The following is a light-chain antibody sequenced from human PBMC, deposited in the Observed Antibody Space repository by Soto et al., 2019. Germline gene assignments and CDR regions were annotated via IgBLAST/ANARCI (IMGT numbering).Light chain of an antibody. CDR3: QQYGSSPRT. CDR2: GAS. V-gene: IGKV3-20*01. Sequence: EIVLTQSPGTLSLSPGERATLSCRASQSVSSSYLAWYQQKPGQAPRLLIYGASSRTTGIPDRFSGSWSGTYFTIIISRLEPDDFAVYYYQQYGSSPRTFGQGTKVEIK. J-gene: IGKJ1*01. CDR1: QSVSSSY.